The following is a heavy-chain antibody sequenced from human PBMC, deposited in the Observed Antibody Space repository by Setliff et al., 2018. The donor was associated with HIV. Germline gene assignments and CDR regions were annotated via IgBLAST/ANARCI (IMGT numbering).Heavy chain of an antibody. D-gene: IGHD7-27*01. Sequence: ASVKVSCSASGFTFSSYAMHWVRQAPGKGLEYVSAISSNGGSTYYADSVKGRFTISRDNSKNTLYLQMSSLRAEDTAVYYCVKGGRWGYEVDYWGQGTLVTVSS. CDR3: VKGGRWGYEVDY. CDR1: GFTFSSYA. J-gene: IGHJ4*02. V-gene: IGHV3-64D*09. CDR2: ISSNGGST.